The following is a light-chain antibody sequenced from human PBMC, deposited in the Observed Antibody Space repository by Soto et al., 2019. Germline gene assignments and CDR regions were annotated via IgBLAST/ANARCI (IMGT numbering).Light chain of an antibody. Sequence: DGQMTQSPSSLSAFVGDRVTITCRASQGIAPDFAWFQQKPGKVPKLLIYATSTLQSGVPSRFSGRGSGTDVTLTINSLQPEDVGTYYCQKYNSAPLTFGGGTKVEIK. J-gene: IGKJ4*01. CDR2: ATS. CDR1: QGIAPD. V-gene: IGKV1-27*01. CDR3: QKYNSAPLT.